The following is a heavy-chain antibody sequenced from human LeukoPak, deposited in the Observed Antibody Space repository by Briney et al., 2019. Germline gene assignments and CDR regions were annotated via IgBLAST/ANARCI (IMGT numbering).Heavy chain of an antibody. D-gene: IGHD5-12*01. CDR2: IYYSGST. J-gene: IGHJ4*02. Sequence: PSETLSLTCTVSGGSISSSSYYWGWIRQPPGKGLEWIGSIYYSGSTYYNPSLKSRVTISVDTSKNQFSLKLSSVTAADTAVYYCARLTSGYSGEWGQGTLVTVSS. V-gene: IGHV4-39*07. CDR1: GGSISSSSYY. CDR3: ARLTSGYSGE.